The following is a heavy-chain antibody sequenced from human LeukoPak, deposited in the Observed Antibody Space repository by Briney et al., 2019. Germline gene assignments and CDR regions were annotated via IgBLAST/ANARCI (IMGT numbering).Heavy chain of an antibody. Sequence: GGSLRLSCAASGFTFSDYYMSWIRQAPGKGREWVSYISSSGSTIYYADSVKGRFTISRDNAKNSLYLQMNSLRAEDTAVYYCAREPSAYSSSWYYFDYWGQGTLVTVSS. D-gene: IGHD6-13*01. V-gene: IGHV3-11*01. CDR2: ISSSGSTI. J-gene: IGHJ4*02. CDR1: GFTFSDYY. CDR3: AREPSAYSSSWYYFDY.